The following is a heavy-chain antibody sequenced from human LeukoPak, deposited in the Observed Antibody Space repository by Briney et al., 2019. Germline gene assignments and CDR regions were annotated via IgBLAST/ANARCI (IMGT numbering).Heavy chain of an antibody. CDR3: ASVVAAT. V-gene: IGHV4-34*01. CDR1: GGSFSGYY. J-gene: IGHJ5*02. Sequence: SETLSLTCAVYGGSFSGYYWSWIRQPPGKGLEWIGEINHSGSTNYNPSLKSRVTISADTSKNQFSLKLSSVTAADTAVYYCASVVAATWGQGTLVTVSS. D-gene: IGHD2-15*01. CDR2: INHSGST.